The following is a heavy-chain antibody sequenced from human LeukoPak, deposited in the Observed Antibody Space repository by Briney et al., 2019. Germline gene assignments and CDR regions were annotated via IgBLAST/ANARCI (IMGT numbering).Heavy chain of an antibody. CDR3: ARSSSDFWSGYSLV. CDR2: IYTSGST. CDR1: GGSISSGSYY. V-gene: IGHV4-61*02. J-gene: IGHJ4*02. D-gene: IGHD3-3*01. Sequence: SQTLSLTCTVSGGSISSGSYYWSWIRQPAGKGLEWIGRIYTSGSTNYTPSLKSRVTISVDTSKNQFSLKLSSVTAADTAVYYCARSSSDFWSGYSLVWGQGTLVTVSS.